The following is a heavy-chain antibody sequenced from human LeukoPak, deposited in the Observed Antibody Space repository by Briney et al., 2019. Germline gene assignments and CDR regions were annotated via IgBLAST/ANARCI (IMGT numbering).Heavy chain of an antibody. CDR3: RGPTQQWLYSGTDV. J-gene: IGHJ6*02. CDR1: GFTFGDHA. Sequence: GGSLRLSCTASGFTFGDHAMSWVRQAPGKGLEWLGFIRSKAYGGTTEYAAPAKGRFTISRDDSKSIAYLQMNSLTTEDTAVYCSRGPTQQWLYSGTDVWGQGTTVIVSS. D-gene: IGHD5-18*01. CDR2: IRSKAYGGTT. V-gene: IGHV3-49*04.